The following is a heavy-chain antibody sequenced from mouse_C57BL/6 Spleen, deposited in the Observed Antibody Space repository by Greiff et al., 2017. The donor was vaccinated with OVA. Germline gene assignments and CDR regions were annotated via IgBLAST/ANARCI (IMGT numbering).Heavy chain of an antibody. J-gene: IGHJ1*03. CDR3: VSGSTVVDYFDV. Sequence: VQLKESGPELVKPGASVKISCKASGYSFTGYYMNWVKQSPEKSLEWIGEINPSTGGTTYTQKFKAKATLTVDKSSSTAYMQLRSLTSEDSAVFYCVSGSTVVDYFDVWGKGTTVTVSS. CDR2: INPSTGGT. D-gene: IGHD1-1*01. CDR1: GYSFTGYY. V-gene: IGHV1-42*01.